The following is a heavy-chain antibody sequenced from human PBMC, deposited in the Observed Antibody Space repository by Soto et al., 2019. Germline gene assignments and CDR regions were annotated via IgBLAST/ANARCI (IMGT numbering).Heavy chain of an antibody. CDR3: ARAPIVVVPAAEYNWFNP. CDR1: GYFVCSLIYY. V-gene: IGHV4-39*01. CDR2: IYYSGST. Sequence: PSEGLSVTCSVSGYFVCSLIYYWGWIRQPPGKGLEWIGSIYYSGSTYYNPSLKSRVTISVDTSKNQFSLKLSSVTAADTAVYYCARAPIVVVPAAEYNWFNPWGQG. D-gene: IGHD2-2*01. J-gene: IGHJ5*02.